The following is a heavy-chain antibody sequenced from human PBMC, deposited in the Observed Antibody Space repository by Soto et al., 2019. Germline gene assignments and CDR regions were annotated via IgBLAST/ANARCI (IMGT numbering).Heavy chain of an antibody. CDR1: GFTFSSYG. D-gene: IGHD7-27*01. V-gene: IGHV3-30*18. Sequence: QVQLVESGGGVVQPGRSLRLSCAASGFTFSSYGMHWVRQAPGKGLEWVAVISYDGSNKYYADSVKGRFTISRDNSKNTLYLQMNSLRAEDTAVYYCAKDPDLSWGYLDYWGQGTLVTVSS. CDR2: ISYDGSNK. J-gene: IGHJ4*02. CDR3: AKDPDLSWGYLDY.